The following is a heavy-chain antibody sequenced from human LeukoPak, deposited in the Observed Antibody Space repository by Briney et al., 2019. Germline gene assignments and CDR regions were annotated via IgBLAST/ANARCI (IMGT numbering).Heavy chain of an antibody. J-gene: IGHJ5*02. CDR1: GYSFTSYW. V-gene: IGHV5-10-1*01. CDR2: IDPSDSYT. CDR3: ASQTYYGVNWFDP. D-gene: IGHD3-10*01. Sequence: GESLKISCKGSGYSFTSYWISWVRQMPGKGLEWMGRIDPSDSYTNYSPSFQGHVTISADKSISTAYLQWSSLKASDTAMYYCASQTYYGVNWFDPWDQGTLVTVSS.